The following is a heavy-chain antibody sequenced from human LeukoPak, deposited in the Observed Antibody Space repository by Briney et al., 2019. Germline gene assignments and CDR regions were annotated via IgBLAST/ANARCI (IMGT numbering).Heavy chain of an antibody. CDR1: GGSISSGGYS. V-gene: IGHV4-30-2*01. D-gene: IGHD3-10*01. CDR3: ARARITMVRGVMVDY. J-gene: IGHJ4*02. Sequence: SETLSVTCAVSGGSISSGGYSWSWIRQPPGKGLEWIGYIYHSGSTYYNASLKSRVTISVDRSKNQFSLKLSSVTAADTAVYYCARARITMVRGVMVDYWGQGTLVTVSS. CDR2: IYHSGST.